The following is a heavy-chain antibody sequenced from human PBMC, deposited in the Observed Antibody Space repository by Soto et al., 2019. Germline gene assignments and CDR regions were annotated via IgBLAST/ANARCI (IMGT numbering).Heavy chain of an antibody. D-gene: IGHD2-15*01. V-gene: IGHV4-59*12. J-gene: IGHJ4*02. CDR1: GGSISSYY. CDR2: IYYSGST. Sequence: SETLSLTCTVSGGSISSYYGGWFRQPPGKGLEWIGYIYYSGSTTYHPSLKSRVTISVDTSKNQFSLKLSSVTAADTAVYYCASISSRYCSGGTCYRPIDYWGQGTLVTVSS. CDR3: ASISSRYCSGGTCYRPIDY.